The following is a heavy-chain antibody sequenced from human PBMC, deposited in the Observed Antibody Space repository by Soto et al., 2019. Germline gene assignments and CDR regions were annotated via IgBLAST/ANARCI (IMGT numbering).Heavy chain of an antibody. Sequence: ASVKVSCKASGYTFNTYGINWVRQAPGQGLEWMGWISAYNGNTNYAEKVRGRVTMTTDTSTSTAYMELRSLRSDDTAVYYCAILGYSGYDSPNDAFDIWGQGTMVTVSS. CDR2: ISAYNGNT. J-gene: IGHJ3*02. D-gene: IGHD5-12*01. V-gene: IGHV1-18*01. CDR1: GYTFNTYG. CDR3: AILGYSGYDSPNDAFDI.